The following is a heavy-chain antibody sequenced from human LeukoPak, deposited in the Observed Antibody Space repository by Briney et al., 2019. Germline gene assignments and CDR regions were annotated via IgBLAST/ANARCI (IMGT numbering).Heavy chain of an antibody. CDR2: ISAYNGYT. D-gene: IGHD2-15*01. J-gene: IGHJ1*01. V-gene: IGHV1-18*01. CDR3: ARGDRSCDSCYLPECFQH. CDR1: GYTLTSFS. Sequence: ASVKVSCKASGYTLTSFSISWVRQAPGQGLEWMGWISAYNGYTDYAQKLQGRVTMTTDTSTNTAYMELRSLRSDDTAVYYCARGDRSCDSCYLPECFQHWGQGTLVPVSS.